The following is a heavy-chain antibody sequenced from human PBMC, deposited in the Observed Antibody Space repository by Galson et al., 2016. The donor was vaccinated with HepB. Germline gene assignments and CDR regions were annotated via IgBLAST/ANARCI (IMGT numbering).Heavy chain of an antibody. J-gene: IGHJ3*01. CDR2: IDPAGSYV. CDR1: GYNFIAYW. D-gene: IGHD2/OR15-2a*01. Sequence: QSGAEVKKPGESLRISCKVSGYNFIAYWINWVRHKPGDGLEWMGRIDPAGSYVNYGPSFQGHVTFSSDRSTSTAYLDWRSLKPPDTPMYFCARPNTLGGFDFWGQGTMVSVS. CDR3: ARPNTLGGFDF. V-gene: IGHV5-10-1*01.